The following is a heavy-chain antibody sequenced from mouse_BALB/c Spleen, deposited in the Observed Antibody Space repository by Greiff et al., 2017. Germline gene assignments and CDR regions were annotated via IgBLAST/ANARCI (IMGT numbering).Heavy chain of an antibody. Sequence: VQLQESGAELVRPGSSVKISCKASGYAFSSYWMNWVKQRPGQGLEWIGQIYPGDGDTNYNGKFKGKATLTADKSSSTAYMQLSSLTSEDSAVYFCARKGSYGYGFAYWGQGTLVTVSA. D-gene: IGHD1-2*01. CDR3: ARKGSYGYGFAY. CDR2: IYPGDGDT. J-gene: IGHJ3*01. V-gene: IGHV1-80*01. CDR1: GYAFSSYW.